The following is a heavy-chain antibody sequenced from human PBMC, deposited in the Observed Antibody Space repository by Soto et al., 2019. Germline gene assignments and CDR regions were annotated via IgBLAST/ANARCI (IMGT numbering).Heavy chain of an antibody. D-gene: IGHD2-15*01. V-gene: IGHV1-69*01. CDR1: GGSFSDFA. CDR3: ARGGIVAVPAALSSYHDYTNYRFDS. J-gene: IGHJ4*02. Sequence: QVQLAQSGAEVRKPGSSVKVSCGASGGSFSDFAVSWVRQAPGQGLEWMGGIIPMFAASKYAQRFQDRVTITADESTNTVYLALSSLTADDTATYYCARGGIVAVPAALSSYHDYTNYRFDSWGQGTLVTVSS. CDR2: IIPMFAAS.